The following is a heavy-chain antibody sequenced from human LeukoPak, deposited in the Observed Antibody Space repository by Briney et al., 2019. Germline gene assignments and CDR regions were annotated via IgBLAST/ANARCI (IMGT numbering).Heavy chain of an antibody. V-gene: IGHV1-2*02. D-gene: IGHD5-18*01. CDR2: INPNSGGT. J-gene: IGHJ4*02. CDR1: GYTFTGYY. CDR3: ARDRESVTWIQLWLRSSLSGSPPTVQFDY. Sequence: ASVKVSCKASGYTFTGYYMHWVRQARGQGLEWMGWINPNSGGTDYAQKFQGGVTMHRDTYISTAYMELSRLKSDDTAVYYCARDRESVTWIQLWLRSSLSGSPPTVQFDYWGQGTLDTVSS.